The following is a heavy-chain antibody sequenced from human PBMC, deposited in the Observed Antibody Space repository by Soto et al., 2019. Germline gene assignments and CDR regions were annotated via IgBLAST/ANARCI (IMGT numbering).Heavy chain of an antibody. CDR3: ARGAAAGVRTFDY. Sequence: QVQLVQSGAEVKKPGASVKVSCKASGYTLTKYYMHWVRQAPGHGLEWMGIINPSGGTTTYAQNLQGRVNMTRDTSTSTVYMELSSLRSEDTAVYYCARGAAAGVRTFDYWGQGTLVTVSS. D-gene: IGHD6-13*01. V-gene: IGHV1-46*04. CDR2: INPSGGTT. J-gene: IGHJ4*02. CDR1: GYTLTKYY.